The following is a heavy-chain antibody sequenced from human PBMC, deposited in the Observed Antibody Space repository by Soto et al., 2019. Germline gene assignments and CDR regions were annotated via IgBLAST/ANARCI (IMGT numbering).Heavy chain of an antibody. Sequence: QVQLQESGPGLVKPPETLSLTCTVSGGSISSYYWSWIRQPPGKGLEWIGYIYYSGSTNYNPSLKSRVTISVDTSKNQFSLKLSSVTAADTAVYYCARSTQDYYDSSGYRARLYYYYGMDVWGQGTTVTVSS. J-gene: IGHJ6*02. V-gene: IGHV4-59*01. CDR2: IYYSGST. CDR3: ARSTQDYYDSSGYRARLYYYYGMDV. D-gene: IGHD3-22*01. CDR1: GGSISSYY.